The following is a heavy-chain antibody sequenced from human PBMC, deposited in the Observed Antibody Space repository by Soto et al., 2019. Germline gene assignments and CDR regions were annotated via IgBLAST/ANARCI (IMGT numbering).Heavy chain of an antibody. J-gene: IGHJ6*03. V-gene: IGHV1-18*01. CDR2: ISAYNGNT. D-gene: IGHD3-3*01. CDR1: GYTFTSYG. Sequence: QVQLVQSGAEVKKPGASVKVSCKASGYTFTSYGIIWVRQAPGQGLEWMGGISAYNGNTNYAQKLQGRVTMTTDTSTSTAYMDLRSLSSDDTAVYYCARADRYDFWSPGGYYYYIDVWGKGTTVTVSS. CDR3: ARADRYDFWSPGGYYYYIDV.